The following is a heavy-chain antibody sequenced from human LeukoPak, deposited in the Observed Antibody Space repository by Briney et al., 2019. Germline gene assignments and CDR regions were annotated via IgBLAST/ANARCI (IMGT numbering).Heavy chain of an antibody. CDR2: INSDGSST. V-gene: IGHV3-74*01. CDR3: ARASRYYYDSSGYSSN. D-gene: IGHD3-22*01. CDR1: GFTFSSYW. J-gene: IGHJ4*02. Sequence: GGSLRLSCAASGFTFSSYWMHWVRRAPGKGLVWVSRINSDGSSTSYADSVKGRFTISRDNAKNTLYLQMNSLRAEDTAVYYCARASRYYYDSSGYSSNWGQGTLVTVSS.